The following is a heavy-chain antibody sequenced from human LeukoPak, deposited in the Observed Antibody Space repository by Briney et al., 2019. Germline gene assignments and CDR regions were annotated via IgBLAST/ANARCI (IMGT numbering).Heavy chain of an antibody. CDR3: ARGIRYCSSTSCSRAYYFDY. D-gene: IGHD2-2*01. V-gene: IGHV4-34*01. J-gene: IGHJ4*02. CDR2: INHSGST. Sequence: SETLSLTCAVYGGSFSGYYWSWIRQPPGKGLEWIGEINHSGSTNYNPSLKSRVTISVDTSKNQFSLKLSSVTAADTAVYYCARGIRYCSSTSCSRAYYFDYWGQGTLVTVS. CDR1: GGSFSGYY.